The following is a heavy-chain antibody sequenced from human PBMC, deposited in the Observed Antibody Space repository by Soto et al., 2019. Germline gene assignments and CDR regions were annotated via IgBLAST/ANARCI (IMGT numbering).Heavy chain of an antibody. V-gene: IGHV2-5*02. J-gene: IGHJ3*02. CDR2: IYWDDDK. D-gene: IGHD3-22*01. Sequence: QITLKESGPTLVKPTQTLTLTCTFSGFSLSTSGVGVGWIRQPPGKALEWLALIYWDDDKRYSPSLKSRLTITKDTSKNQVVLTMTDMDPVDTATYYCAHSIIYYDSPSAFDIWGQGTMVTVSS. CDR3: AHSIIYYDSPSAFDI. CDR1: GFSLSTSGVG.